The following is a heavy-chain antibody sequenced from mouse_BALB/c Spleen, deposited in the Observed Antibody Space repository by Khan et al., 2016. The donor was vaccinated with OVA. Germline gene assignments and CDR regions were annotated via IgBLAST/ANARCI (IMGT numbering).Heavy chain of an antibody. CDR3: ARGGWSYAMDY. V-gene: IGHV14-3*02. J-gene: IGHJ4*01. CDR1: GFNIKDTY. D-gene: IGHD1-1*02. CDR2: IDPANGNT. Sequence: VRLQQSGAELVKPGASVKLSCTASGFNIKDTYIHWVMQRPEQGLEWIGRIDPANGNTKYDPKFQGKATITTDTSSNKAYLQLSSLTSEDTAVYYCARGGWSYAMDYWGQGTSVTVSS.